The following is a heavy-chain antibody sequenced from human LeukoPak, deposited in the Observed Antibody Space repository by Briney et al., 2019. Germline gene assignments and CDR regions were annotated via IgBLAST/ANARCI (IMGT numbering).Heavy chain of an antibody. CDR3: AKGISSWRYFDY. Sequence: GGSLRLSCAASGFTFSSYAMSWVRQAPGKGLEWVAIISGSGGSTYYADPVKGRFTISRDNSKNTLCLQMNSLRAEDTAVFYCAKGISSWRYFDYWGQGTLVTVSS. CDR1: GFTFSSYA. CDR2: ISGSGGST. V-gene: IGHV3-23*01. D-gene: IGHD6-13*01. J-gene: IGHJ4*02.